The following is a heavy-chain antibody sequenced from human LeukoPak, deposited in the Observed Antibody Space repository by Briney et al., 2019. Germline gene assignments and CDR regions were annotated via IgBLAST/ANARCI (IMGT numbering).Heavy chain of an antibody. D-gene: IGHD3-3*01. CDR2: IYSGGST. V-gene: IGHV3-53*01. CDR1: GFTVSGDY. Sequence: PGGSLRLSCAASGFTVSGDYMSWVRQAPGKGLEWVSVIYSGGSTYYADSVKGRFTISRDNSKNTLYLQMNSLSAEDTAVDYCARHDWFDPWGQGTLVTVSS. CDR3: ARHDWFDP. J-gene: IGHJ5*02.